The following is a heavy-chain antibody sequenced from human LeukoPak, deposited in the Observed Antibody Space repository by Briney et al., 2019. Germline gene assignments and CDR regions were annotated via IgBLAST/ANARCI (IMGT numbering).Heavy chain of an antibody. CDR2: IYYSGST. V-gene: IGHV4-59*12. J-gene: IGHJ4*02. CDR1: GGSISSYY. CDR3: ARGGSAGGIPFDY. D-gene: IGHD2-15*01. Sequence: SETLSLTCTVSGGSISSYYWSWIRQPPGKGLEWIGYIYYSGSTNYNPSLKSRVTISVDTSKNQFSLKLTSLTAADTAVYYCARGGSAGGIPFDYWGQGSLVTVSS.